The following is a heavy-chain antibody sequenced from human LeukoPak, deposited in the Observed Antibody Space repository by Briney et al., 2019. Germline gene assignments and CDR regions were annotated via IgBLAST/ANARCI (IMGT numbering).Heavy chain of an antibody. V-gene: IGHV3-23*01. CDR2: ISGSGAST. J-gene: IGHJ4*02. CDR3: AKDVGKWESLHFFDY. Sequence: PGGPLRLSCLTSGFTFSTNAMSWVRQAPGKGLEWFSGISGSGASTYYADSVTGRFTISRDNSRNTLYLQMNSLRGDDTAVYYCAKDVGKWESLHFFDYWGQGTLVTVSS. D-gene: IGHD1-26*01. CDR1: GFTFSTNA.